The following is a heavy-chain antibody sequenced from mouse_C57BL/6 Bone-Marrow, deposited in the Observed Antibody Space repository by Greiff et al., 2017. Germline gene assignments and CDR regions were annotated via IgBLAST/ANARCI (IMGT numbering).Heavy chain of an antibody. D-gene: IGHD1-1*01. Sequence: QVQLQQPGAELVKPGASVKMSCKASGYTFTSYWITWVKQRPGQGLEWIGDIYPGSGSTNYNEKFKSKATLTVDTTSSTAYMQLSSLTSEDAAVYYCGRKATVVGEGFAYWGQGTLVTVSA. CDR3: GRKATVVGEGFAY. CDR1: GYTFTSYW. CDR2: IYPGSGST. V-gene: IGHV1-55*01. J-gene: IGHJ3*01.